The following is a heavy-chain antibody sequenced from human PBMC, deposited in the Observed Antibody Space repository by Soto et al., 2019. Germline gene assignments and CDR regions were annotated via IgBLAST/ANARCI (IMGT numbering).Heavy chain of an antibody. V-gene: IGHV4-31*03. CDR1: GASINSGAYY. J-gene: IGHJ5*01. Sequence: QVQLQESGPGLVKPSETLSLTCTVSGASINSGAYYWSWIRQLPGKGLECIGYINYRGTTYFHPSLKSRFAISRDTSRTQFSLKWISITAAATAVYFCARVSATGTRCFASWGRGTLVTVSS. CDR2: INYRGTT. D-gene: IGHD3-9*01. CDR3: ARVSATGTRCFAS.